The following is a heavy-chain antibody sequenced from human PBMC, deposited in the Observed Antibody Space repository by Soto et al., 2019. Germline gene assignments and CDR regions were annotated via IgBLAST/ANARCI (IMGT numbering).Heavy chain of an antibody. J-gene: IGHJ5*02. CDR3: ARLAPPTRTGTTKGPWFDP. CDR2: MNHSGFT. D-gene: IGHD1-7*01. V-gene: IGHV4-34*01. Sequence: SETLSLTCSFSGDSVTSHYLTWIRQSPEKGLEWIGEMNHSGFTNYNPPLKSRVTISVDTSKNQFSLKLSSVTAADTAVYYCARLAPPTRTGTTKGPWFDPWGQGTLVTVSS. CDR1: GDSVTSHY.